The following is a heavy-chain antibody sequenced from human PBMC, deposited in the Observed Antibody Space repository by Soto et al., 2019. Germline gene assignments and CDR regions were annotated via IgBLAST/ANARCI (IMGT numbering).Heavy chain of an antibody. J-gene: IGHJ4*02. Sequence: ASVKVSCKASGYTFTSYYMHWVRQAPGQGLEWMGRINPRGGSTNYAQKFQGRVSMTRDTSTSTVYMELNSLRSEDTAVYYCARWDYYDSSGPGFDYWGQGTLVTVSS. CDR1: GYTFTSYY. CDR3: ARWDYYDSSGPGFDY. D-gene: IGHD3-22*01. V-gene: IGHV1-46*01. CDR2: INPRGGST.